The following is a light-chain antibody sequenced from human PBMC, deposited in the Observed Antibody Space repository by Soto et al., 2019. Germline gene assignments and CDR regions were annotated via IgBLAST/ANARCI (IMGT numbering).Light chain of an antibody. V-gene: IGKV3-20*01. CDR2: GAY. J-gene: IGKJ2*01. CDR1: QSVRSRY. CDR3: QQYGGSPPVT. Sequence: EIVLTQSPGTLSLSPGERATLSCRASQSVRSRYLAWYQQKPGQAPRLLIYGAYSRVTGIPDRFSGSGSGTYFTLTITRLEPEDFGVYYCQQYGGSPPVTFGQGTKLEIK.